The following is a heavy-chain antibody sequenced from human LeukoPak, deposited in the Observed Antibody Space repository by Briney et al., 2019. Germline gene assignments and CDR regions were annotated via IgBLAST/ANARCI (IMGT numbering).Heavy chain of an antibody. CDR1: GYTFTVYY. D-gene: IGHD2-2*01. J-gene: IGHJ4*02. Sequence: ASVKVFRNASGYTFTVYYMHCAPHAPGQAREGMGWINPNSGGKHYAQKFMGRVTMTRNTYISPAYMELSRLSSDDTAVYYCATSQLPRNFDYWGQGTLVTVSS. CDR2: INPNSGGK. V-gene: IGHV1-2*02. CDR3: ATSQLPRNFDY.